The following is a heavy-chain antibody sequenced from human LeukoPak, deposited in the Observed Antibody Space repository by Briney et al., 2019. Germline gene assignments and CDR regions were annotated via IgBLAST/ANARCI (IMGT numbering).Heavy chain of an antibody. CDR1: GGTFSSYA. CDR2: IIPILGIA. Sequence: GSSVKVSCTASGGTFSSYAISWVRQAPGQGLEWMGRIIPILGIANYAQKFQGRVTITADKSTSTAYMELSSLRSEDTAVYYCARMRRGLGSTSGAFDYWGQGTLVTVSS. J-gene: IGHJ4*02. CDR3: ARMRRGLGSTSGAFDY. D-gene: IGHD2-2*01. V-gene: IGHV1-69*04.